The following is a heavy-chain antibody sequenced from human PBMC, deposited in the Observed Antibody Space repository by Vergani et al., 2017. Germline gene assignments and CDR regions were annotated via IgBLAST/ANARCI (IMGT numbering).Heavy chain of an antibody. Sequence: QITLKEPGPTLVKPTQTFTLTCTFLGFSPNTRGVSVAWIRQPPGKALDWLALIYWNDDQHYSPSLNNRVTITKDTSKNQVVLTMTNMDYVDTGTYYCVYRKTECETTGYFYPFYYYYYMDVWGKGTTVTVSS. V-gene: IGHV2-5*04. CDR2: IYWNDDQ. CDR1: GFSPNTRGVS. D-gene: IGHD1-7*01. J-gene: IGHJ6*03. CDR3: VYRKTECETTGYFYPFYYYYYMDV.